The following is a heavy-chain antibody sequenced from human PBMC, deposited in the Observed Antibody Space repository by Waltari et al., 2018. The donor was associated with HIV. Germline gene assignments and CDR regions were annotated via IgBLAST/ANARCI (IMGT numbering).Heavy chain of an antibody. V-gene: IGHV4-61*02. CDR3: ARNVGSGSYGAFDI. CDR1: GGSISSGSYY. Sequence: VQLQESGPGLVKPSQTLSLTCTVSGGSISSGSYYWRWIRQPAGKGLEWIGRIYTSGSTNYNPSRKSRVTISVDTSKNQFSLKLSSVTAADTAVYYCARNVGSGSYGAFDIWGQGTMVTVSS. D-gene: IGHD3-10*01. CDR2: IYTSGST. J-gene: IGHJ3*02.